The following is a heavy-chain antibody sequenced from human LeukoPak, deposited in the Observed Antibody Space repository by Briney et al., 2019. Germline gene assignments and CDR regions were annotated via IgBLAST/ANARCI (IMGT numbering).Heavy chain of an antibody. D-gene: IGHD2-21*01. Sequence: GGSLRLSCVASGFTVSSNYMTWVRPAPGKGLEWVSAISDSGNTYHADSVKGGFTISRDSSKNTLFLQMNRLRPEDAAVYYCAKAPVTTCRGAYCYPFDYWGQGTLVTVSS. J-gene: IGHJ4*02. CDR3: AKAPVTTCRGAYCYPFDY. V-gene: IGHV3-53*01. CDR1: GFTVSSNY. CDR2: ISDSGNT.